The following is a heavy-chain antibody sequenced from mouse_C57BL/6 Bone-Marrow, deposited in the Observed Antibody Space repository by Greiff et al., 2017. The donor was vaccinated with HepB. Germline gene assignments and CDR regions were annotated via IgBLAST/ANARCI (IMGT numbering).Heavy chain of an antibody. V-gene: IGHV1-55*01. D-gene: IGHD4-1*01. CDR2: IYPGSGST. CDR3: ARHWDVDY. CDR1: GYTFTSYW. Sequence: QVHVKQSGAELVKPGASVKMSCKASGYTFTSYWITWVKQRPGQGLEWIGDIYPGSGSTNYNEKFKSKATLTVDTSSSTAYMQLSSLTSEDSAVYYCARHWDVDYWGQGTTLTVSS. J-gene: IGHJ2*01.